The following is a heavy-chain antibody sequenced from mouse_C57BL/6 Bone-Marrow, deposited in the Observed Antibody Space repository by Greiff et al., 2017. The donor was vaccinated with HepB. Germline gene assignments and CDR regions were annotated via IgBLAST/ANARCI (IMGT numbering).Heavy chain of an antibody. Sequence: QVQLQQPGAELVKPGASVKPSCKASGYTFTSYWMQWVKQRPGQGLEWIGEIDPSDSYTNYNQKFKGKATLTVDTSSSTAYMQLSSLTSEDSAVYYCASEITTVVARDYAMDYWGQGTSVTVSS. D-gene: IGHD1-1*01. CDR3: ASEITTVVARDYAMDY. V-gene: IGHV1-50*01. CDR1: GYTFTSYW. CDR2: IDPSDSYT. J-gene: IGHJ4*01.